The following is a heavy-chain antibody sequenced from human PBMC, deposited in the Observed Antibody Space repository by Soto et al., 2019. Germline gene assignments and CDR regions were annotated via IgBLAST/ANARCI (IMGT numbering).Heavy chain of an antibody. CDR1: GFTFSSYA. CDR2: ISATGGST. CDR3: ARELDETRILGWFDP. V-gene: IGHV3-23*01. Sequence: GGSLRLSCAASGFTFSSYAMSWVRQAPGKVLEWASVISATGGSTYYADSVKGRFTISRDNSNNALYLQMNSLRAEDTAVYYCARELDETRILGWFDPGGQGTLVNVSS. J-gene: IGHJ5*02.